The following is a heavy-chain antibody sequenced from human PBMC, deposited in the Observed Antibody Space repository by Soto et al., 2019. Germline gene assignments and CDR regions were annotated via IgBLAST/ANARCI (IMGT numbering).Heavy chain of an antibody. CDR3: ARDPYRRGFAY. CDR1: GVSFIGYY. CDR2: INHSGST. Sequence: SATLSLTCAVYGVSFIGYYWSWILQPPGKGLEWIGEINHSGSTNYNPSLKSRVTISVDTSKNQFSLKLSSVTAADTAVYYCARDPYRRGFAYWGQVTLVPVAS. V-gene: IGHV4-34*01. J-gene: IGHJ4*02.